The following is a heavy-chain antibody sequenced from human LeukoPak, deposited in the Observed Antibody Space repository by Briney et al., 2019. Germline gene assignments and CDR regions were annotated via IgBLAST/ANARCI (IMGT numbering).Heavy chain of an antibody. J-gene: IGHJ3*02. V-gene: IGHV3-48*04. D-gene: IGHD5-12*01. Sequence: GGSLRLSCAASGFTFSSYSMNWVRQAPGKGLEWVSYIRSSSSIIYYADSVKGRFTISRDNAKNSLYLQMNSLRAEDTAVYYCARPGYSGYDFAFDIWGQGTMVTVSS. CDR1: GFTFSSYS. CDR3: ARPGYSGYDFAFDI. CDR2: IRSSSSII.